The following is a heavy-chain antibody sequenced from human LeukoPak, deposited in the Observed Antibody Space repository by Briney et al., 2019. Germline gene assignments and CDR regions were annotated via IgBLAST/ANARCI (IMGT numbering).Heavy chain of an antibody. CDR2: ISSSSSYI. J-gene: IGHJ4*02. Sequence: GGSLRLSCAASGFIFSTYSMNWVRQAPGKGLEWVSSISSSSSYIYYADTVKGRFTISRDNAKNSLYLQMNSLRAEDTAVYYCARDKGNYYGSGNFDYWGQGTLVTVSS. CDR1: GFIFSTYS. V-gene: IGHV3-21*01. CDR3: ARDKGNYYGSGNFDY. D-gene: IGHD3-10*01.